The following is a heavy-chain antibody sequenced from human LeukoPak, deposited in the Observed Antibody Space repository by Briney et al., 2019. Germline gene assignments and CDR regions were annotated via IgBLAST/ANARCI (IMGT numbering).Heavy chain of an antibody. J-gene: IGHJ4*02. CDR3: ARDSYDYVWGSYRFYY. CDR2: IIPILGIA. V-gene: IGHV1-69*04. CDR1: GYTLTELS. D-gene: IGHD3-16*02. Sequence: SVKVSCKVSGYTLTELSMHWVRQAPGKGLEWMRRIIPILGIANYAQKFQGRVTISAENSTSTAYMELSSLRSEDTAVYYCARDSYDYVWGSYRFYYSGQGTLVTVSS.